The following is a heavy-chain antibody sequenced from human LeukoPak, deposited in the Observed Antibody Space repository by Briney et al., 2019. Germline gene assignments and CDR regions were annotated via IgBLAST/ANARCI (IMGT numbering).Heavy chain of an antibody. CDR3: ARGSRAFDI. CDR2: ISSSSNYL. CDR1: GFTLSSYN. J-gene: IGHJ3*02. V-gene: IGHV3-21*01. Sequence: GGSLRLSCAASGFTLSSYNMNWVRQAPGKGLEWVSSISSSSNYLYYADSVKGRFTISRDNAKNSLYLQMNSLRAEDTAVYYCARGSRAFDIWGQGTMVTVSS.